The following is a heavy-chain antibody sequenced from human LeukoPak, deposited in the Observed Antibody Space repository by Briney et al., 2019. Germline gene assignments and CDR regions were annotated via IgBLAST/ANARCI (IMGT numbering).Heavy chain of an antibody. J-gene: IGHJ4*02. CDR1: GFTFSDYA. V-gene: IGHV3-64*01. CDR2: IGPIGVYT. D-gene: IGHD1-1*01. CDR3: ARSPPGRTNWNYYDY. Sequence: GGSLRLSCAASGFTFSDYAMHWVRQAPGKGLEFVSVIGPIGVYTYYANSVKGRFTISRDNSKSTVSLQMGSLRDEDIAVYYCARSPPGRTNWNYYDYWGRGTLVTVSS.